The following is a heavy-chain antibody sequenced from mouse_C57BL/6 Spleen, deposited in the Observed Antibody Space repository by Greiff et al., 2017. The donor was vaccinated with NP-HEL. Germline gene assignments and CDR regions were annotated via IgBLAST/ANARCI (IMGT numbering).Heavy chain of an antibody. CDR1: GYTFTSYW. CDR2: INPSSGYT. CDR3: AILGNYPSYFDY. Sequence: VQLQQSGAELAKPGASVKLSCKASGYTFTSYWMHWVKQRPGQGLEWIGYINPSSGYTKHNQKFKGKATLTVDKSSSTAYMQLSSLTSEDSAVYYCAILGNYPSYFDYWGQGTTLTVSS. D-gene: IGHD2-1*01. V-gene: IGHV1-7*01. J-gene: IGHJ2*01.